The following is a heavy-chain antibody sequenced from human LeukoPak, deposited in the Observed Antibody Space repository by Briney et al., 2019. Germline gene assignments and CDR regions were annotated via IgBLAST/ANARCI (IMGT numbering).Heavy chain of an antibody. CDR2: IIPIFGTA. CDR3: ARERTSRDGYNFTPPRASGYYGMDV. Sequence: EASVKVSCKASGGTFSSYAISWVRQAPGQGLEWMGGIIPIFGTANYAQKFQGRVTITTDESTSTAYMELSSLRSEDTAVYYCARERTSRDGYNFTPPRASGYYGMDVWGQGTTVTVSS. CDR1: GGTFSSYA. J-gene: IGHJ6*02. D-gene: IGHD5-24*01. V-gene: IGHV1-69*05.